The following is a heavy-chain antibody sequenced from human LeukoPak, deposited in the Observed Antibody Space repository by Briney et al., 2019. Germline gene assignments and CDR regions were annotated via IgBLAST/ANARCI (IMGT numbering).Heavy chain of an antibody. Sequence: SLRLSCAASGFTFDDYAMHWVRQAPGKGLEWVSGISWNSGSIGYADSVKGRFTISRDNAKNSLYLQMNSLRAEDMALYYCAKAYSSSSGPPDYWGQGTLVTVSS. CDR2: ISWNSGSI. V-gene: IGHV3-9*03. J-gene: IGHJ4*02. CDR3: AKAYSSSSGPPDY. CDR1: GFTFDDYA. D-gene: IGHD6-6*01.